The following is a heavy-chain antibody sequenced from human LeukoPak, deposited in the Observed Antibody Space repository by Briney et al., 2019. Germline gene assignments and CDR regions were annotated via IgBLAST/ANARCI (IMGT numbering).Heavy chain of an antibody. Sequence: GGSLRLSCAASGFTFSSYEMNWVRQAPGKGLEWVSYISGSGNTIYYADSVKGRFTISRDNAENSLYLQINSLRVEDTAVYYCARDGTPIYSSGWVYMDVWGIGTTVTISS. CDR1: GFTFSSYE. D-gene: IGHD6-25*01. CDR3: ARDGTPIYSSGWVYMDV. CDR2: ISGSGNTI. J-gene: IGHJ6*03. V-gene: IGHV3-48*03.